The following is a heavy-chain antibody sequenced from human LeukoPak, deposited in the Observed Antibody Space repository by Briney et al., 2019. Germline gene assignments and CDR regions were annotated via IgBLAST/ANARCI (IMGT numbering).Heavy chain of an antibody. CDR2: IIPIFGTA. Sequence: SVKVSCKASGGTFSSYAISWVRQAPGQGLEWMGGIIPIFGTANYAQKFQGRVAITADESTSTAYMELRSLRSEDTAVYYCARDNGGEKLGGPFYFDYGGQGTLVTVSS. CDR3: ARDNGGEKLGGPFYFDY. V-gene: IGHV1-69*01. D-gene: IGHD3-16*01. CDR1: GGTFSSYA. J-gene: IGHJ4*02.